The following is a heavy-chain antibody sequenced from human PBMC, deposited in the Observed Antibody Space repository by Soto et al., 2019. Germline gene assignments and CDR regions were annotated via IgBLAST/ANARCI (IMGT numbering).Heavy chain of an antibody. CDR2: IGTAGDT. Sequence: GGSLRLSCAASGFTFSSYDMHWVRQATGKGLEWVSAIGTAGDTYYPGSVKGRFTISRENAKNSLYLQMNSLRAEDTAVYYCARGYYDSSGYYQAYEYWGQGTLVTVSS. J-gene: IGHJ4*02. V-gene: IGHV3-13*01. CDR1: GFTFSSYD. CDR3: ARGYYDSSGYYQAYEY. D-gene: IGHD3-22*01.